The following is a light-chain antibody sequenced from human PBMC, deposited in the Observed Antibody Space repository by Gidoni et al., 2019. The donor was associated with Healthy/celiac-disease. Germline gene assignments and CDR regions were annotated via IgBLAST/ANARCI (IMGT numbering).Light chain of an antibody. CDR1: QSIRSW. J-gene: IGKJ3*01. V-gene: IGKV1-5*03. CDR3: QQYNSYSFT. Sequence: DIQMTQSPSTLSASGGDRATITCRASQSIRSWLAWYQQKPGKAPKLLIYKASSLESGVPSRFSGSGSGTEFTLTISSLQPDDFATYYCQQYNSYSFTFGPGTKVDIK. CDR2: KAS.